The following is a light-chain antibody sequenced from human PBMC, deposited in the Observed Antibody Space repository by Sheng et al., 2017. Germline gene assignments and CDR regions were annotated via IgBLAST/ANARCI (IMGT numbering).Light chain of an antibody. CDR3: SSYTRTSTPYV. CDR2: EVA. J-gene: IGLJ1*01. CDR1: SNDVGDSDY. Sequence: QSALTQPPSASGSPGQSVNISCTGSSNDVGDSDYVSWYQQHPGKVPKLIIYEVAKRPSGVPDRFSGAKSGNTASLTVSGLQAEDEADYYCSSYTRTSTPYVFGTGTQVTVL. V-gene: IGLV2-8*01.